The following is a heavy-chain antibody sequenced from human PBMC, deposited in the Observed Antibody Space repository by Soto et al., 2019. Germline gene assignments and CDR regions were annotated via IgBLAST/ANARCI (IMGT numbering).Heavy chain of an antibody. D-gene: IGHD4-17*01. CDR3: AHAGDYDLLTFDH. Sequence: QITLKESGPTLVRPAQTLTLTCAFSGFSLTTYDMGVAWIRQPPGKALEWLALIYWDDHKRYSPSLKDRLAISKDTSRNQVVLTITNMDPGDTATYFCAHAGDYDLLTFDHWGPGTLVTVSS. CDR2: IYWDDHK. J-gene: IGHJ4*02. V-gene: IGHV2-5*02. CDR1: GFSLTTYDMG.